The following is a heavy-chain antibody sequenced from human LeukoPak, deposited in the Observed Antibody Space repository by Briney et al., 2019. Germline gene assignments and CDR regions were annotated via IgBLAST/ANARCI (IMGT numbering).Heavy chain of an antibody. CDR3: ARGIAAADIDY. V-gene: IGHV3-7*01. Sequence: SGGSLRLSCAASGFTFNNYWMSWVRQAPGKGLEWVANIKQDGSVKNYVDYMEGRFTISRDNAKNTLYLQMNSLRAEDTAVYYCARGIAAADIDYWGQGTLVTVSS. CDR1: GFTFNNYW. J-gene: IGHJ4*02. D-gene: IGHD6-13*01. CDR2: IKQDGSVK.